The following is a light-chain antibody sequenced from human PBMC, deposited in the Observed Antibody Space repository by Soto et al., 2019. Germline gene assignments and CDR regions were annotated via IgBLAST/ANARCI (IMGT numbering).Light chain of an antibody. CDR1: QSVSSTF. Sequence: EIVLTQSPGILSLSPGERATLSCRASQSVSSTFLAWYQQKPGQAPRLLIYGVSKRATGIPDRFSGSGSGTDVTLIISRLEPEDFAVYFCGQFVSAPPRTFGQGTKVEIK. V-gene: IGKV3-20*01. J-gene: IGKJ1*01. CDR2: GVS. CDR3: GQFVSAPPRT.